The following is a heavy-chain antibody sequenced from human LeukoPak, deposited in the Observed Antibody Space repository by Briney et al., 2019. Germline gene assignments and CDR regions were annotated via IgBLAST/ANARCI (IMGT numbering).Heavy chain of an antibody. Sequence: PGGSLRLSCAASGFTFSSYWMSWVRQAPGKGLEWVANIKQDGSEKYYVDSVKGRFTISRDNAKNSLYLQINSLRAEDTAVYYCARPRATYYFDYWGQGTLVTVSS. D-gene: IGHD1-26*01. V-gene: IGHV3-7*01. CDR2: IKQDGSEK. CDR3: ARPRATYYFDY. J-gene: IGHJ4*02. CDR1: GFTFSSYW.